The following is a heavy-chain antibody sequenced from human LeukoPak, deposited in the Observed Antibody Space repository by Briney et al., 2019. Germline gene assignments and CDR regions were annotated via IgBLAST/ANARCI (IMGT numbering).Heavy chain of an antibody. D-gene: IGHD1-1*01. CDR2: IYSGRNT. Sequence: PGGSLRLSCAASGFTVISNYMSWVRQPPGKGLEWVSIIYSGRNTYYADSVKGRFTISRDNSKTTLYLQMNSLRAEDTAVYYCARGANWVSPDYWGQGTLVTVHS. J-gene: IGHJ4*02. CDR1: GFTVISNY. V-gene: IGHV3-53*01. CDR3: ARGANWVSPDY.